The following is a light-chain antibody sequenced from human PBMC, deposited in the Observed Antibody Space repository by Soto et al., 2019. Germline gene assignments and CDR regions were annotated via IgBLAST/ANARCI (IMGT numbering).Light chain of an antibody. Sequence: PGERATLSCRASQSVTSTYLAWYQRKPGQAPRLLIYDASSRATGIPDRFSGSGSGTDFTLTITRLEPEDFAVYFCQQYNNWPPVTFGPGTKVDIK. J-gene: IGKJ3*01. CDR3: QQYNNWPPVT. V-gene: IGKV3D-20*02. CDR2: DAS. CDR1: QSVTSTY.